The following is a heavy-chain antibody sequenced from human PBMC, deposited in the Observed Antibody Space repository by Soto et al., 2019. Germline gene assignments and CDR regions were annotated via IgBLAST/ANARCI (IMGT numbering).Heavy chain of an antibody. Sequence: QVQLVQSGAEVKKPGASVKVSCKASGYTFTSYGISWVRQAPGQGLEWMGWISAYNGNTNYAQKLQGRVTMTTDTSTSTAYMELRSLRSDDTAVYYCARERGVRDESSSWYYYYYYMDVWGKGTTVTVSS. CDR3: ARERGVRDESSSWYYYYYYMDV. D-gene: IGHD6-13*01. CDR2: ISAYNGNT. CDR1: GYTFTSYG. J-gene: IGHJ6*03. V-gene: IGHV1-18*01.